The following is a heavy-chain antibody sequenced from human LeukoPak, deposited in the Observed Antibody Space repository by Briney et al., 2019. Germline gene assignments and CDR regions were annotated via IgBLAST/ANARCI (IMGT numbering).Heavy chain of an antibody. CDR1: GFTFSSYW. CDR2: IKQDGSEK. D-gene: IGHD1-26*01. Sequence: GGSLRLSCVASGFTFSSYWMSWVRQAPGKGLEWVANIKQDGSEKYYVDSVKGRFTISRDNAKKSLYLQINSLRAEDTAVYYCATKSGIYYNYWGQGTLVTVSS. CDR3: ATKSGIYYNY. V-gene: IGHV3-7*03. J-gene: IGHJ4*02.